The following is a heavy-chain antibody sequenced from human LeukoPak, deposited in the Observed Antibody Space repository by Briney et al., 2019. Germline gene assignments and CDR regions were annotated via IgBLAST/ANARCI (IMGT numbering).Heavy chain of an antibody. Sequence: PGGSLRLSCAASGFTFDDYAMHWARQAPGKGLEWVSGISWNSGSIGYADSVKGRFTISRDNAKNSLYLQMNSLRAEDTALYYCAKDISGSYYGHFDYWGQGTLVTVSS. CDR3: AKDISGSYYGHFDY. D-gene: IGHD1-26*01. CDR2: ISWNSGSI. CDR1: GFTFDDYA. J-gene: IGHJ4*02. V-gene: IGHV3-9*01.